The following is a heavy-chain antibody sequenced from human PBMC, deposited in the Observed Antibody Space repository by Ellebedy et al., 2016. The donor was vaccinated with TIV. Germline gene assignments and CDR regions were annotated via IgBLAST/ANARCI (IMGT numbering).Heavy chain of an antibody. V-gene: IGHV3-13*01. D-gene: IGHD1-1*01. CDR2: IGTAGDT. CDR3: ARAVGSRNEFYFYAMDV. Sequence: GESLKISXAASGFTFSSYAMSWVRQGTGGRLEWVSAIGTAGDTYYAGSVEGRFTIFRENAWNSLFLQMSSLRADDTAVYYCARAVGSRNEFYFYAMDVWGQGTTVTVSS. CDR1: GFTFSSYA. J-gene: IGHJ6*02.